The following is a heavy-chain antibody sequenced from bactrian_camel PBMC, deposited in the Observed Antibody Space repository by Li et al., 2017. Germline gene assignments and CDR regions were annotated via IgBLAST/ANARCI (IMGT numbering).Heavy chain of an antibody. CDR1: GFAFSRYS. V-gene: IGHV3S1*01. CDR2: INTAGERT. D-gene: IGHD7*01. Sequence: QVQLVESGGGLVQPGGSLRLSCEASGFAFSRYSMIWVRQAPGKGLEWVSAINTAGERTYYAGSVKGRFTVSRDNAKNTVTLGLNSLKIEDMAMYYCATEVVPYYWGQGTQVTVS. J-gene: IGHJ4*01. CDR3: ATEVVPYY.